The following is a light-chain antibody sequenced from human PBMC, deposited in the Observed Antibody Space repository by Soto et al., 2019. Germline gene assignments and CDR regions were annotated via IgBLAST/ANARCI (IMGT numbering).Light chain of an antibody. V-gene: IGLV2-14*01. CDR3: GSYRSNSPYV. CDR2: DVI. CDR1: NSDVGGYNY. Sequence: QSALTQPASVSGSPGQSITISCTGTNSDVGGYNYVSWYQQYPGEAPKLMIYDVIKRPSGVSNRFSGSKSGNTASLTISGLQAEDEADYYCGSYRSNSPYVFGTGTKLTVL. J-gene: IGLJ1*01.